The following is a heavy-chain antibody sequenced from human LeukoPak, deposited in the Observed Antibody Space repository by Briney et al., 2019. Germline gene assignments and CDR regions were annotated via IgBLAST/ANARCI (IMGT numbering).Heavy chain of an antibody. CDR3: ARGPQVGYCSGGSCYSLDY. Sequence: PSETLSLTCTVSGGFISSYYWSWIRQPPGKGLEWIGYIYYSGSTDYNPPLKSRVTISIDTSKRQFSLKLTSVTAADTAVYYCARGPQVGYCSGGSCYSLDYWGQGTLVTVSS. V-gene: IGHV4-59*01. D-gene: IGHD2-15*01. CDR1: GGFISSYY. J-gene: IGHJ4*02. CDR2: IYYSGST.